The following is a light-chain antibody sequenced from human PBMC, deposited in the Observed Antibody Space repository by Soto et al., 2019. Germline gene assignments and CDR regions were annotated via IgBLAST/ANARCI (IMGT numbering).Light chain of an antibody. CDR2: DVS. CDR1: SSDVGGYNY. V-gene: IGLV2-14*01. CDR3: SSYTSSSTV. J-gene: IGLJ1*01. Sequence: QSVLTQPASVSGSPGQSITISCTGTSSDVGGYNYVSWYQQHPGKAPKLMIYDVSNRPSGVSNRFSGSKSGNTASLTISGLQAEYEADYYCSSYTSSSTVFGTGTNVTDL.